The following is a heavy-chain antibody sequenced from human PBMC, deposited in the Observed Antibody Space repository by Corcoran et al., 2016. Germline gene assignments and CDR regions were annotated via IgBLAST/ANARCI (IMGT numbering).Heavy chain of an antibody. CDR1: GYSFTNYW. CDR2: IYPGDSET. Sequence: EVQLVPSGAEVKKPGESLKISCKGSGYSFTNYWIGWGRQMPGKGLEWMGIIYPGDSETRYSPSFQGQITISADKSISTAYLQWSSLKASDTAMYYCARHIVGYGSGGSCYDFDYWGQGTLVTVSS. V-gene: IGHV5-51*01. CDR3: ARHIVGYGSGGSCYDFDY. D-gene: IGHD2-15*01. J-gene: IGHJ4*02.